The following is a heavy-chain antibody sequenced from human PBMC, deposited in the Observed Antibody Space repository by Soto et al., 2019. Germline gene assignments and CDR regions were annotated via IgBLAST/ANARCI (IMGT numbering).Heavy chain of an antibody. D-gene: IGHD2-2*02. CDR2: IYYSGST. Sequence: SETLSLTCTVSGGSISSSSYYWGWIRQPPGKGLEWIGSIYYSGSTYYNPSLKSRVTISVDTSKDQLSLRLSSVTAADTAVYYCARHRTGYCSSTSCYKFDPWGLGXLVTVYS. CDR3: ARHRTGYCSSTSCYKFDP. V-gene: IGHV4-39*01. CDR1: GGSISSSSYY. J-gene: IGHJ5*02.